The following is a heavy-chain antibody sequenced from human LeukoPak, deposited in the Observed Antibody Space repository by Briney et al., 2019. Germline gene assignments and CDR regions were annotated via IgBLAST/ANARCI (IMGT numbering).Heavy chain of an antibody. D-gene: IGHD3-10*01. V-gene: IGHV3-30*03. CDR1: GFTFSSYS. CDR2: ISYDGSNK. CDR3: ARERGDYGSGSPIVAFDY. J-gene: IGHJ4*02. Sequence: GGSLRLSCAASGFTFSSYSMNWVRQAPGKGLEWVAIISYDGSNKYYADSVKGRFTISRDNSKNTLYLQMNSLRAEDTAVYYCARERGDYGSGSPIVAFDYWGQGTLVTVSS.